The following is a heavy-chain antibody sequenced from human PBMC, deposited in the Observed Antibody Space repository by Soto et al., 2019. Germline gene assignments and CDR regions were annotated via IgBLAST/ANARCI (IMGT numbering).Heavy chain of an antibody. CDR1: GGTFSSYA. D-gene: IGHD3-3*01. J-gene: IGHJ6*02. Sequence: SVKVSCKASGGTFSSYAISWVRQAPGQGLEWMGGIIPIFGTANYAQKFQGRVTITADESTSTAYMELSSLRSEDTAVHYCAREPYDFWSGYPRYYYYGMDVWGQGTTVTVSS. CDR2: IIPIFGTA. V-gene: IGHV1-69*13. CDR3: AREPYDFWSGYPRYYYYGMDV.